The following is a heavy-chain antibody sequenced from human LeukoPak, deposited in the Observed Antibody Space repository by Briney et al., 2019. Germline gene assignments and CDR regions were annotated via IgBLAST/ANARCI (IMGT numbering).Heavy chain of an antibody. Sequence: SVKVSCKASGGTFSSYAISWVRQAPGQGLEWMGGIIPIFGTANYAQKFQGRATITTDESTSTAYMELSSLRSEDTAVYYCARGKYCSSTSCDRSFYYWGQGTLVTVSS. D-gene: IGHD2-2*01. CDR1: GGTFSSYA. CDR2: IIPIFGTA. V-gene: IGHV1-69*05. J-gene: IGHJ4*02. CDR3: ARGKYCSSTSCDRSFYY.